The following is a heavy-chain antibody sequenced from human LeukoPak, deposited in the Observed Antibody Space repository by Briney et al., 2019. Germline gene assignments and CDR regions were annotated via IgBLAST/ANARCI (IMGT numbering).Heavy chain of an antibody. V-gene: IGHV1-2*02. CDR3: ARGRGGATTGLDH. D-gene: IGHD1-26*01. Sequence: ASVKVSCKASGFTFTGYYMHWVRQAPGQGLEWMGWINPNSGGTNYAQKFQGRVTMSRDTAINTAYMELTSLTSDDTGVYYCARGRGGATTGLDHWGQGSLVTVSS. CDR2: INPNSGGT. J-gene: IGHJ4*02. CDR1: GFTFTGYY.